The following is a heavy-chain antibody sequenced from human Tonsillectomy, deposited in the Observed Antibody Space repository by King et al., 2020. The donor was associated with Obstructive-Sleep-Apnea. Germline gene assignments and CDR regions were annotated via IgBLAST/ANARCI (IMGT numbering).Heavy chain of an antibody. J-gene: IGHJ5*02. D-gene: IGHD1-26*01. Sequence: QLVQSGAEVKKPGASVKVSCKASGYTFTSYYMHWVRQAPGQGLEWMGIINPSGGSTGYAQKFQGRVTMTRDTSTSTVYMELSSLRSEDTAVYYCARGGLSYGAYNWFDPWGQGTLVTVSS. CDR3: ARGGLSYGAYNWFDP. CDR1: GYTFTSYY. CDR2: INPSGGST. V-gene: IGHV1-46*01.